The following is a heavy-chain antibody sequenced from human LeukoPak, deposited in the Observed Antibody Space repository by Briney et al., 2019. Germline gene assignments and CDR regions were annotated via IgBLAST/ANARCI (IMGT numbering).Heavy chain of an antibody. V-gene: IGHV4-34*01. Sequence: SETLSLTCAVYGGSFSGYYWSWIRQPPGKGLEWIGEINHSGSTNYNPSLKSRVTISIDTSKNQFSLKLSSVTAADTAVYYCARPTIALLAFDIWGQGTMVTVSS. J-gene: IGHJ3*02. CDR2: INHSGST. CDR1: GGSFSGYY. CDR3: ARPTIALLAFDI. D-gene: IGHD5-24*01.